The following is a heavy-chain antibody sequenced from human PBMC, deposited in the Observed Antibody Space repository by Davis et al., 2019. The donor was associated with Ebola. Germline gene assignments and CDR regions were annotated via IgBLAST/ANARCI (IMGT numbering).Heavy chain of an antibody. V-gene: IGHV1-8*01. CDR3: ARGGIAARPFNWFDP. J-gene: IGHJ5*02. CDR1: GYTFTSYG. CDR2: MNPNSGNT. Sequence: AASVKVSCKASGYTFTSYGINWVRQATGQGLEWMGWMNPNSGNTGYAQKFQGRVTMTRNTSISTAYMELSSLRSEDTAVYYCARGGIAARPFNWFDPWGQGTLVTVSS. D-gene: IGHD6-6*01.